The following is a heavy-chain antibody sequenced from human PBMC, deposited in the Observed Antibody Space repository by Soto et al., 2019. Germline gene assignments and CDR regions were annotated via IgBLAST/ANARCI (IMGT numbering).Heavy chain of an antibody. CDR1: GGSISSSSYY. D-gene: IGHD3-22*01. CDR2: IYYSGST. V-gene: IGHV4-39*01. CDR3: ARHREYYYDSSGYFDY. Sequence: SETLSLTCTVSGGSISSSSYYWGWIRQPPGKGLEWIGSIYYSGSTYYNPSLKSRVTISVDTSKNQFSLKLSSVTAADTAVYYCARHREYYYDSSGYFDYWGQGTLVTVS. J-gene: IGHJ4*02.